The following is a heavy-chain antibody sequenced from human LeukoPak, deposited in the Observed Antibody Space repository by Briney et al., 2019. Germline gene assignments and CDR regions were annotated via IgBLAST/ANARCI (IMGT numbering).Heavy chain of an antibody. J-gene: IGHJ4*02. D-gene: IGHD4-17*01. CDR1: GFTVSSKY. CDR2: IYSDGGGT. V-gene: IGHV3-53*01. CDR3: ATATGSNDYGDYLRN. Sequence: PGGSLRLSCAASGFTVSSKYISWVRQAPGKGLEWVSVIYSDGGGTYYADSVRGRFTISRDNSENTLYLQMNSLRAEDTAVYYCATATGSNDYGDYLRNWGQGTLVTVSS.